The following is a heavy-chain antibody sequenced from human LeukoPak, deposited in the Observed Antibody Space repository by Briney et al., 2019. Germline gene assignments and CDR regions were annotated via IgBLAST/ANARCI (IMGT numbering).Heavy chain of an antibody. CDR1: GYTFTSYG. J-gene: IGHJ4*02. D-gene: IGHD3-3*01. CDR2: ISAYNGNT. CDR3: ARGGSADYDFWSGYYRTNSGGSYFDY. Sequence: GASVKVSCKASGYTFTSYGISWVRQAPGHGLEGMGWISAYNGNTNYAQKLQDRVTMTTDTSTSTAYMELRSLRSDDTAVYYCARGGSADYDFWSGYYRTNSGGSYFDYWGQGTLVTVSS. V-gene: IGHV1-18*01.